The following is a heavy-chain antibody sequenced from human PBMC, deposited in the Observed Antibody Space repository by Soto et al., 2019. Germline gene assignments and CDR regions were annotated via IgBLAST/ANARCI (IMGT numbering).Heavy chain of an antibody. CDR3: ARYMAGATYFDY. J-gene: IGHJ4*02. D-gene: IGHD2-15*01. V-gene: IGHV3-7*01. CDR2: IKQDGSEK. CDR1: GFTLNSYW. Sequence: PWGSMRLSCAASGFTLNSYWMSWVRQAPVKGLGWVGNIKQDGSEKYYVDSVKGRFTISRDNAKNSLYLQMNSLRAEDTAVYYCARYMAGATYFDYWGQGTLVTVSS.